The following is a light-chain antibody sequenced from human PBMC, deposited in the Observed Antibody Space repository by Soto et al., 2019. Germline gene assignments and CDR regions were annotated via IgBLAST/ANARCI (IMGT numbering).Light chain of an antibody. Sequence: EIVLTQSPGTLSLSPGEGATLSCRASQSVSSNHLAWYQQKPGQAHRLLIFGASSRASDIPDRFSGSGSGTDFTLTISRLEPEDFVVYYCQQYGSSPPYTFGQGTKLEIK. J-gene: IGKJ2*01. CDR2: GAS. CDR3: QQYGSSPPYT. CDR1: QSVSSNH. V-gene: IGKV3-20*01.